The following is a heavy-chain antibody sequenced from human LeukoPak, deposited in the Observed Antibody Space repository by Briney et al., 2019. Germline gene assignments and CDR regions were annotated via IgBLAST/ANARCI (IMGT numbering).Heavy chain of an antibody. J-gene: IGHJ4*02. CDR3: ARGGDPVDY. CDR2: TSASSSYI. CDR1: GFTFSRYS. D-gene: IGHD3-16*01. Sequence: GGSLRLSCAASGFTFSRYSMNWVRQAPGKGLDWVSGTSASSSYIFYADSVKGRFTISSDNAKNSVDLQMNSLRDEDSAVYYCARGGDPVDYWGQGTLVTVSS. V-gene: IGHV3-21*06.